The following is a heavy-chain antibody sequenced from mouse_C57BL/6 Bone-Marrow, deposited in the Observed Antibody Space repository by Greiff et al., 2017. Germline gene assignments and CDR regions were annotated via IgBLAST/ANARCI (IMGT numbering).Heavy chain of an antibody. V-gene: IGHV5-4*01. CDR2: ISDGGSYT. J-gene: IGHJ2*01. CDR1: GFTFSSYA. CDR3: ARDPSNYFDY. Sequence: EVQLVESGGGLVKPGGSLKLSCAASGFTFSSYAMSWVRQTPEKRLEWVATISDGGSYTYYPDNLKGRFTISRDNANNNLYLQMSHLKSEDTAMYYCARDPSNYFDYCGQGTTLTVSS.